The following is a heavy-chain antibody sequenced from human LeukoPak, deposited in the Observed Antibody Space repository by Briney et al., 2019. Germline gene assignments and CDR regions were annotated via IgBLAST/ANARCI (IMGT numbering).Heavy chain of an antibody. V-gene: IGHV3-30-3*01. CDR3: ARALQLLSRNYYYYGMDV. Sequence: GGSLRLSCAASGFTFSSYAMHWVRQAPGKGLEWVAVISYDGSNKYYADSVKGRFTISRDNSRNTLYLQMNSLRAEDTAVYYCARALQLLSRNYYYYGMDVWGQGTTVTVS. J-gene: IGHJ6*02. D-gene: IGHD2-2*01. CDR1: GFTFSSYA. CDR2: ISYDGSNK.